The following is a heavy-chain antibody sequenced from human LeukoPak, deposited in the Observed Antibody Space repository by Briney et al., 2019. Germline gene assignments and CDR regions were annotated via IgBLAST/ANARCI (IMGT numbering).Heavy chain of an antibody. CDR1: GGSFSGYY. D-gene: IGHD5-18*01. V-gene: IGHV4-34*01. CDR2: INHSGST. J-gene: IGHJ6*02. CDR3: ARAPTTEQIRLWSKQYHYYGMDV. Sequence: SETLSLTCAVYGGSFSGYYWSWIRQPPGKGLEWIGEINHSGSTNYNASLKSRVTISVDTSKNQFSLRLSSVTAADTAVYYCARAPTTEQIRLWSKQYHYYGMDVWGQGTTVTVSS.